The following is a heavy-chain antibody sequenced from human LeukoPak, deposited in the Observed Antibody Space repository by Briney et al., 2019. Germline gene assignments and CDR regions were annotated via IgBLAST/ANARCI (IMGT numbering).Heavy chain of an antibody. CDR3: TTDLGGSDALDY. Sequence: GGSLRLSCAASAFTFSNAWMSWVRQAPGKGLEWVGRIKTKADGGTTDYAAPVKGRFTISRDDSKNTLYLQMNSLKTEDTAVYYCTTDLGGSDALDYWGQGTLVTVSS. CDR2: IKTKADGGTT. D-gene: IGHD1-26*01. V-gene: IGHV3-15*01. CDR1: AFTFSNAW. J-gene: IGHJ4*02.